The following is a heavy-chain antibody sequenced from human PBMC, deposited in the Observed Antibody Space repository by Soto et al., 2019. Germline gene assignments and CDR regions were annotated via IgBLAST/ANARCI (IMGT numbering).Heavy chain of an antibody. J-gene: IGHJ4*02. CDR2: IYHSGST. D-gene: IGHD6-19*01. V-gene: IGHV4-4*02. Sequence: QVQLQESGPGLVKPSGTLSLTCAVSGGSISSSNWWSWVRQPPGKGLEWIGEIYHSGSTNYNPSLKRPVDITVDKSTIQCSLKLSSVTAADTGGYYCARVAVAGTSVDYWGQGTLVTVSS. CDR1: GGSISSSNW. CDR3: ARVAVAGTSVDY.